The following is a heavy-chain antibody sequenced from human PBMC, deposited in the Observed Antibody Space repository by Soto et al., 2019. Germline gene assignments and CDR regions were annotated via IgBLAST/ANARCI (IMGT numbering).Heavy chain of an antibody. Sequence: SETLSLTCIGSGGSINSSYYWGWIRQPPGKAPEWIGSIYYSGTTYYNPSLKSRVTISVDSSRNQVSLKMTSVTAADTAVYYCSRFAARPPFEYWGQGLVVTVSS. CDR3: SRFAARPPFEY. CDR2: IYYSGTT. D-gene: IGHD6-6*01. J-gene: IGHJ4*02. V-gene: IGHV4-39*01. CDR1: GGSINSSYY.